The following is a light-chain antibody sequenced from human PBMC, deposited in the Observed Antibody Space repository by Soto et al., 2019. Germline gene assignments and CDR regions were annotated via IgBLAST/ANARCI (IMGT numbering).Light chain of an antibody. Sequence: EIVLTQSPGTLSLFPGERATLSCRATPSVNSDYLAWYQQKPGQAPRLLIYIASRRATGIPDRFSGSGSGTDFTLTINRLEPEDFAVYYCQQYGTSPWTFGQGTKVEIK. CDR1: PSVNSDY. CDR2: IAS. J-gene: IGKJ1*01. V-gene: IGKV3-20*01. CDR3: QQYGTSPWT.